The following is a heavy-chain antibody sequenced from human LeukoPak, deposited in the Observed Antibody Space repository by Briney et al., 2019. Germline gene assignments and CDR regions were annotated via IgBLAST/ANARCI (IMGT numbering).Heavy chain of an antibody. CDR2: IYFSGRT. V-gene: IGHV4-59*01. J-gene: IGHJ4*02. CDR1: GGSITSNY. Sequence: SETLSLTCTVSGGSITSNYWSWVRQPPGKGLEWIGYIYFSGRTNYNPSLKSRVTISVDTSKKEFSLKLSSVSAADTAVYYCARVASGYSYGPPDYWGQGTLVTVSS. D-gene: IGHD5-18*01. CDR3: ARVASGYSYGPPDY.